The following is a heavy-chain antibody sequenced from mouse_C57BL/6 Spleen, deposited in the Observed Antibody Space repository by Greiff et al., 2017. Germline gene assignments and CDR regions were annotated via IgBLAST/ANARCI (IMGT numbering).Heavy chain of an antibody. V-gene: IGHV1-81*01. CDR1: GYTFTSYG. Sequence: VHLQEPGAELARPGASVKLSCKASGYTFTSYGLSWVKQRTGQGLEWIGEIYPSSGNTYYNEKFKGKATLTADKSSSTAYMELRRLTSADSAVYFSARDFYGNYGYWGQGTTVTVSS. CDR2: IYPSSGNT. D-gene: IGHD2-1*01. J-gene: IGHJ2*01. CDR3: ARDFYGNYGY.